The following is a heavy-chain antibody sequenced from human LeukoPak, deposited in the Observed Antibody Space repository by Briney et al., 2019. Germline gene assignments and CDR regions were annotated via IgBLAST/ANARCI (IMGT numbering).Heavy chain of an antibody. J-gene: IGHJ4*02. CDR1: GFSFNSDW. Sequence: GGSLRLSRAASGFSFNSDWMDWVRQAPGKGLEWVANIKHDESEKNYLDSVKGRFTISRDNAQNSLYLQMNGLRVEDTAVYYCTRRLDDWGQGTLVTVSS. V-gene: IGHV3-7*01. D-gene: IGHD3-16*01. CDR2: IKHDESEK. CDR3: TRRLDD.